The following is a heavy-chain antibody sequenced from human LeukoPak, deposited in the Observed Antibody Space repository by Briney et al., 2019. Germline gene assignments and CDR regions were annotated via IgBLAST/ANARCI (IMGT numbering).Heavy chain of an antibody. CDR3: ARGYCSGGSCYSFYYYYYMDV. D-gene: IGHD2-15*01. J-gene: IGHJ6*03. Sequence: SETLSLTCAVYGGSFSGYYWSWIRQPPGKGLEWIGEINHSGSTNYNPSLKSRVTISVDTSKNQFSLKLSSVTAADTAVYYCARGYCSGGSCYSFYYYYYMDVWGKGTTVTVSS. V-gene: IGHV4-34*01. CDR2: INHSGST. CDR1: GGSFSGYY.